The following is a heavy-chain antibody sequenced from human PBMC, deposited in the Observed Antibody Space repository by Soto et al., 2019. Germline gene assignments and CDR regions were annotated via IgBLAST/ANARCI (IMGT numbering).Heavy chain of an antibody. D-gene: IGHD6-13*01. V-gene: IGHV3-21*01. CDR2: ISSSSSYI. CDR3: ARGGVYSNYYFDY. J-gene: IGHJ4*02. Sequence: PGGSLRLSCAASGFTFSSYSMNWVRQAPGKGLEWVSSISSSSSYIYYADSVKGRFTISRDNAKNSLYLQMNSLRAEDTAVYYCARGGVYSNYYFDYWGQGTLVTVPQ. CDR1: GFTFSSYS.